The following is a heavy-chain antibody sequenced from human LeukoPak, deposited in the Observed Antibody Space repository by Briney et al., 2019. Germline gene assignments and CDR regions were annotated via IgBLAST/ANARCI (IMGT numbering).Heavy chain of an antibody. Sequence: PSVKVSCKASGGTFSSYAISWVRQTPGQGLEWMGGIIPIFGTANYAQKFQGRVTITADESTSTAYMELGSLRSEDTAVYYCARGGRFLGNYYYYMDVWGKGTTVTVSS. CDR2: IIPIFGTA. J-gene: IGHJ6*03. CDR1: GGTFSSYA. V-gene: IGHV1-69*01. D-gene: IGHD3-3*01. CDR3: ARGGRFLGNYYYYMDV.